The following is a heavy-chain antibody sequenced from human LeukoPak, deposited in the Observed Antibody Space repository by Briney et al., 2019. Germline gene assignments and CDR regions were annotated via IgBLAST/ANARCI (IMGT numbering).Heavy chain of an antibody. J-gene: IGHJ4*02. CDR2: IGPAGDT. V-gene: IGHV3-13*04. Sequence: GGSLRLSCAASGFTFSSYDMHWVRKATGKGLEWVSGIGPAGDTSYPGSVKGRFTISRENAKNSLYLQMNSLRAGDTAVYYCVRVDASAYSDWGQGTLVTVSS. CDR1: GFTFSSYD. CDR3: VRVDASAYSD. D-gene: IGHD3-16*01.